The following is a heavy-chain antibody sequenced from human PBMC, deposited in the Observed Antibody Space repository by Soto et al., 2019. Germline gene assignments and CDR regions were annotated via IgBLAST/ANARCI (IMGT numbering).Heavy chain of an antibody. CDR2: ISYDGINK. V-gene: IGHV3-30*04. Sequence: SGGSLRLSCAASGFTFSSYAIHWVRQAPGKGLEWVAVISYDGINKYYADSVKGRFTISRDNSRNTLYLQMNSLRAEDTAVYYCAREVLSSWYSNFDYWGQGTLVTVSS. J-gene: IGHJ4*02. CDR1: GFTFSSYA. D-gene: IGHD6-13*01. CDR3: AREVLSSWYSNFDY.